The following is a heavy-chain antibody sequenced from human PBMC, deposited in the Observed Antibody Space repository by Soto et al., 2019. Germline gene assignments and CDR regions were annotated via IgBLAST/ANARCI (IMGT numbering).Heavy chain of an antibody. D-gene: IGHD1-26*01. CDR1: GYTFTSYY. CDR2: ISGYNGNT. CDR3: ARDPMGAPPGGAFDI. J-gene: IGHJ3*02. V-gene: IGHV1-18*04. Sequence: ASVKVSCKASGYTFTSYYMHWVRQAPGQGLEWMGWISGYNGNTNYAQNLQGRVTMTTDTSTSTAYMELRSLRSDDTAVYYCARDPMGAPPGGAFDIWGQGTMVTVSS.